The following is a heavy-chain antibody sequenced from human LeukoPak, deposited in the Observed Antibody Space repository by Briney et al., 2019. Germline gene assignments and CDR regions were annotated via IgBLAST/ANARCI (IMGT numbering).Heavy chain of an antibody. CDR2: ISNSGGST. CDR1: GFTFSNYG. V-gene: IGHV3-23*01. J-gene: IGHJ4*02. D-gene: IGHD2-15*01. Sequence: GGPLRLSCAASGFTFSNYGMSWVRQAPGKGLEWVSIISNSGGSTYYADSVKGRFTISRDNSKNTLYLQMTSLRTEDMAVYYCAKDPCSGGSCYSADYWGQGTLVTVSS. CDR3: AKDPCSGGSCYSADY.